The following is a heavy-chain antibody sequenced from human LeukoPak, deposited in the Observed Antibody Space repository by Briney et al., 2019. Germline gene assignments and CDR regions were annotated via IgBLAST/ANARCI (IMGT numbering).Heavy chain of an antibody. CDR2: ISAYNGNT. V-gene: IGHV1-18*01. Sequence: SVKVSCKASGYTFTSYGISWVRQAPGQGLEWMGWISAYNGNTNYAQKLQGRVTMTTDTSTSTAYMELSSLRSEDTAVYYCATDPNCGGDSPYAEYFQHWGQGTLVTVSS. CDR1: GYTFTSYG. CDR3: ATDPNCGGDSPYAEYFQH. D-gene: IGHD2-21*02. J-gene: IGHJ1*01.